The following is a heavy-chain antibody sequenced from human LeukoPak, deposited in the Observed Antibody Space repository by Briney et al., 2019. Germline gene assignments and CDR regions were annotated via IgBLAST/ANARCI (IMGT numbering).Heavy chain of an antibody. CDR2: ISSRSSYT. D-gene: IGHD4-17*01. V-gene: IGHV3-21*05. CDR1: GFTFSSYW. CDR3: ARGELTVYGDPAYFDN. Sequence: GGSLRLSCAASGFTFSSYWMSWVRQAPGKGLEWVSDISSRSSYTNYADSVKGRFTISRDNAKSSLYLQMNTLRAEDTAVYYCARGELTVYGDPAYFDNWGQGTLVTVSS. J-gene: IGHJ4*02.